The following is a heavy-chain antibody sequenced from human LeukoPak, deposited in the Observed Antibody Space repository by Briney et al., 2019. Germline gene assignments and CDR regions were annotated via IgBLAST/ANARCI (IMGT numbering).Heavy chain of an antibody. J-gene: IGHJ3*02. CDR1: GGSISSGSYY. V-gene: IGHV4-61*02. CDR2: IYTSGST. Sequence: SETLSLTCTVSGGSISSGSYYWSWIRQPAGKGLEWIGRIYTSGSTNYNPSLKSRVTISVDTSKNQFSLKLSSVTAADTAVYYCARDWGSMVRGVNDAFDIWGQGTMVTVSS. CDR3: ARDWGSMVRGVNDAFDI. D-gene: IGHD3-10*01.